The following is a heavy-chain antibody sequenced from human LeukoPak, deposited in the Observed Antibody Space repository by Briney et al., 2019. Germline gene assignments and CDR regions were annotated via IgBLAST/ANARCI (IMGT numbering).Heavy chain of an antibody. CDR3: AKLDYGDYVDAFDI. CDR2: ISYDGSNK. V-gene: IGHV3-30*18. J-gene: IGHJ3*02. D-gene: IGHD4-17*01. Sequence: AGRSLRLSCAASGFTFSSYGMHWVRQAPGKWLEWVAVISYDGSNKYYADSVKGRFTISRDNSKNTLYLQMNSLRAEDTAVYYCAKLDYGDYVDAFDIWGQGTMVTVSS. CDR1: GFTFSSYG.